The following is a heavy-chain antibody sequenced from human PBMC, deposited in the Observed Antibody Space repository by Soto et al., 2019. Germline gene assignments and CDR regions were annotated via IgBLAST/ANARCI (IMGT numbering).Heavy chain of an antibody. CDR3: ARNRYDFWSGYYIGQDAFDI. J-gene: IGHJ3*02. CDR2: IYYSGST. CDR1: GGSISSGGYY. V-gene: IGHV4-31*03. D-gene: IGHD3-3*01. Sequence: SETLSLTCTVSGGSISSGGYYWSWIRQHPGKGLVWIGYIYYSGSTYYNPSLKSRVTISVDTSKNQFSLKLSSVTAADTAVYYCARNRYDFWSGYYIGQDAFDIWGQGTMVTVSS.